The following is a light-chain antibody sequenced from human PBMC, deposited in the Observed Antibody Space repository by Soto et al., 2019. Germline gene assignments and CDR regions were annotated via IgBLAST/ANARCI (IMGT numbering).Light chain of an antibody. CDR3: QQYGSSRALT. Sequence: DIVLTQSPGTLSLSPGERATLSCRASRSVSNNYFAWFQQKPGQAPRLLIYGASNRASGTPDRFSGSGSGTDFTLTISRVEPEDFAVYYCQQYGSSRALTFGGGTKVEIK. J-gene: IGKJ4*01. CDR2: GAS. CDR1: RSVSNNY. V-gene: IGKV3-20*01.